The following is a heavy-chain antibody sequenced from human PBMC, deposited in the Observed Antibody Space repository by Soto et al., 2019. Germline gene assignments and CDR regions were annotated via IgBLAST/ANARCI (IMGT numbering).Heavy chain of an antibody. CDR1: GGSISSAGHY. Sequence: QVQLQESGPGLVKPSQTLSLTCTVSGGSISSAGHYWTWIRQHPGKGLEWIGHIYYSGSTYYNPSLTSRVIISVLPSENKFSLRLNSVTAADTAVYYCARDVSQTTDNAFDVWGQGTMVTVSS. D-gene: IGHD4-17*01. CDR2: IYYSGST. CDR3: ARDVSQTTDNAFDV. V-gene: IGHV4-31*03. J-gene: IGHJ3*01.